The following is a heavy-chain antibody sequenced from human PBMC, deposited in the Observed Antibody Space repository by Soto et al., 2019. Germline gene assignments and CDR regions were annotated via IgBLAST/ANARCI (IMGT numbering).Heavy chain of an antibody. CDR2: ISDDGSNK. J-gene: IGHJ6*02. Sequence: GGSLRLSCAAPGFTLRKYGMHWVRQAPGKGLVWVAVISDDGSNKYYADYVKGRLTISRDNSKNTLYLQMNSLRLEDTAVYYCAKEGGFRTESPLYYYGMDVWGQGTTVTVSS. CDR1: GFTLRKYG. CDR3: AKEGGFRTESPLYYYGMDV. D-gene: IGHD6-25*01. V-gene: IGHV3-30*18.